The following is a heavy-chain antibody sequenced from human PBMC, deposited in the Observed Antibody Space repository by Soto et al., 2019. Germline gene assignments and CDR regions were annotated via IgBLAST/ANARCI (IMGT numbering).Heavy chain of an antibody. Sequence: QMQLVQSGPEVKKPGTSVKVSCKASGFTFTSSAVQWVRQARGQRLEWIGWIVVGSGNTNYAQKFQERVTITRDMSTSTAYMELSSLRSEDTAVYYCAAAYDSSGYYYERGYDYWGQGTLVTVSS. J-gene: IGHJ4*02. CDR3: AAAYDSSGYYYERGYDY. D-gene: IGHD3-22*01. CDR2: IVVGSGNT. V-gene: IGHV1-58*01. CDR1: GFTFTSSA.